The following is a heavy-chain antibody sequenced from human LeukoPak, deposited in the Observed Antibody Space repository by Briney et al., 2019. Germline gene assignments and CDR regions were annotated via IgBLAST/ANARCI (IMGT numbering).Heavy chain of an antibody. D-gene: IGHD3-22*01. CDR3: AKGSGYYPEYFQH. V-gene: IGHV3-23*01. CDR1: GFILSSYA. Sequence: PGGSLTLSCAASGFILSSYAMSCVRPAPGKGLEWVSAISGSGGSTYYADSVKGRFTISRDNSKNTLYLQMNSLRAEDTAVYYCAKGSGYYPEYFQHWGQGTLVTVSS. J-gene: IGHJ1*01. CDR2: ISGSGGST.